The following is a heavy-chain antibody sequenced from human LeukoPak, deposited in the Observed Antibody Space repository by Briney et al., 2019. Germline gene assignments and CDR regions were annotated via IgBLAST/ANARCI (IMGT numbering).Heavy chain of an antibody. CDR1: GFTFSAYA. CDR3: VPKGNEGY. J-gene: IGHJ4*02. V-gene: IGHV3-64D*06. Sequence: GGSLRLSCSASGFTFSAYAMHWVRQAPGKGLKYVSAISPNGGSTYYADSVKGRFTISRDNSKNTLYLQMSSLRVEDTAVYYCVPKGNEGYWGQGTLVTVSS. CDR2: ISPNGGST. D-gene: IGHD1-1*01.